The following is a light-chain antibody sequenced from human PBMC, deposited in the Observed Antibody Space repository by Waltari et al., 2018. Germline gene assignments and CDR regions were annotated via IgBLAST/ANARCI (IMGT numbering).Light chain of an antibody. CDR2: GAS. V-gene: IGKV3-15*01. Sequence: EIVMTQSPATLSVSPGERATLSCRASQSVSRNLAWYQQIPGQAPRLLIYGASTRATGIPARFTGSGSGTEFTLTISSMQSEDFAVYYCQQYNNWPGTFGQGTKVEIK. J-gene: IGKJ1*01. CDR1: QSVSRN. CDR3: QQYNNWPGT.